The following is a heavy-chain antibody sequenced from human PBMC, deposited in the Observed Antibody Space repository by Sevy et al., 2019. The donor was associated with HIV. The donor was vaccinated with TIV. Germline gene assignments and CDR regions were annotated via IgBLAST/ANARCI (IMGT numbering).Heavy chain of an antibody. CDR2: IYYSGST. Sequence: SETLSLTCTVSGGSISSYYWSWIRQPPGKGLEWIGYIYYSGSTNYNPSLKSRVTISVDTSKNQFSLKLSSVTAADTAVYYCARGHTAYGSGSCYNFDYWGQGTLVTVSS. CDR3: ARGHTAYGSGSCYNFDY. V-gene: IGHV4-59*01. CDR1: GGSISSYY. D-gene: IGHD3-10*01. J-gene: IGHJ4*02.